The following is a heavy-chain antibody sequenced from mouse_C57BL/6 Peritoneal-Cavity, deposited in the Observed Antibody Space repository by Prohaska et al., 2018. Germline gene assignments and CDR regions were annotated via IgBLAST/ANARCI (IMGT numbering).Heavy chain of an antibody. CDR3: MRYGSYWYFDV. J-gene: IGHJ1*03. Sequence: EVQLLETGGGLVQPGGSRGLSCEGSGFTFSGFWMSWVRQTPGKTLKWIGDIKSDVSAINYSPSIKDRFTIFRDNDKSTLYLQMSNVRSEDTATYFCMRYGSYWYFDVWGTGTTVTVSS. V-gene: IGHV11-2*01. D-gene: IGHD4-1*01. CDR2: IKSDVSAI. CDR1: GFTFSGFW.